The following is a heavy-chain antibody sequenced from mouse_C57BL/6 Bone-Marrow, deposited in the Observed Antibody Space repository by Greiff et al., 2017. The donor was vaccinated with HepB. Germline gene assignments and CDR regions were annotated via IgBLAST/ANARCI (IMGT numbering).Heavy chain of an antibody. J-gene: IGHJ3*01. D-gene: IGHD3-3*01. CDR2: ISDGGSYT. CDR1: GFTFSSYA. V-gene: IGHV5-4*01. CDR3: AREGTLPY. Sequence: EVHLVESGGGLVKPGGSLKLSCAASGFTFSSYAMSWVRQTPEKRLEWVATISDGGSYTYYPDNVKGRFTISRDNAKNNLYLQMSHLKSEDTAMYYCAREGTLPYWGQGTLVTVSA.